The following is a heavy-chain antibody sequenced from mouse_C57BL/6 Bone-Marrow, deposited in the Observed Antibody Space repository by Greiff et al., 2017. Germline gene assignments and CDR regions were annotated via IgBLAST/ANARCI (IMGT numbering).Heavy chain of an antibody. V-gene: IGHV3-8*01. CDR3: ARGGYYCSSWYYFDY. D-gene: IGHD1-1*01. J-gene: IGHJ2*01. CDR1: GYSITSDY. CDR2: ISYSGST. Sequence: EVKLVESGPGLAKPSQTLSLTCSATGYSITSDYWNWIRKFPGNKLEYMGYISYSGSTYYNPSPKSRISITRDTSKNQYYLQLNSVTTEDTATYYCARGGYYCSSWYYFDYWGQGTTRTVSS.